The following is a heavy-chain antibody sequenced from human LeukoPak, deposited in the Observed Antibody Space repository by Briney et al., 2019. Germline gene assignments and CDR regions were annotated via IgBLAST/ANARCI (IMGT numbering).Heavy chain of an antibody. CDR2: INPSAGST. Sequence: GASVKVSCKTSGYTFTSCYMHWVRQAPGQGLEWMGMINPSAGSTRYAQKFQGRVTMTTDTSTSTAYMELRSLRSDDTAVYYCARDWWEVPAASDYWGQGTLVTVSS. J-gene: IGHJ4*02. V-gene: IGHV1-46*01. CDR3: ARDWWEVPAASDY. D-gene: IGHD2-2*01. CDR1: GYTFTSCY.